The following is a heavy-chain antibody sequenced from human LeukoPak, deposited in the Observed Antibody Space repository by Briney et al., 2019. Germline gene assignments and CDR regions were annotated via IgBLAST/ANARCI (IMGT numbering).Heavy chain of an antibody. CDR1: GGSITTHY. J-gene: IGHJ3*02. CDR3: ARDLLGDYGTFDI. Sequence: SETLSLTCTVSGGSITTHYWSWIRQPAGREVEWIGRVYNTGSTKYNPSLESRVTMSVDTSSNRFSLRLRSVTAADTAVYYCARDLLGDYGTFDIWGQGAMVTVSS. CDR2: VYNTGST. D-gene: IGHD4-17*01. V-gene: IGHV4-4*07.